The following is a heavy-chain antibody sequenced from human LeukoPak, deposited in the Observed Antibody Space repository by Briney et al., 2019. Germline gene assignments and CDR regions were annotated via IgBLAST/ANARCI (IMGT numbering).Heavy chain of an antibody. CDR2: IIPIFGTA. CDR3: ARGTDYFYYMDV. Sequence: SVKVSCKASGGTFSSYAISWVRQAPGQGLEWMGGIIPIFGTANYAQKFQGRVTITTDESTSTAYMELSSLRSEDTAVYYCARGTDYFYYMDVWGKGTTVTVSS. CDR1: GGTFSSYA. J-gene: IGHJ6*03. D-gene: IGHD1-14*01. V-gene: IGHV1-69*05.